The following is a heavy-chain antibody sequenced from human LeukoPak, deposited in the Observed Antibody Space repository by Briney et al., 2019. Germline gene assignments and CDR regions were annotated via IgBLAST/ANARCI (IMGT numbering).Heavy chain of an antibody. CDR1: GYTFTNYG. Sequence: ASVKVSCKTSGYTFTNYGISWVRQAPGQGLEWMGRINPNSGGTNYAQKFQGRVTMTRDTSISTAYMELSRLRSDDTAVYYCARDGCSGGSCYSFDYWGQGTLVTVSS. D-gene: IGHD2-15*01. J-gene: IGHJ4*02. CDR2: INPNSGGT. CDR3: ARDGCSGGSCYSFDY. V-gene: IGHV1-2*06.